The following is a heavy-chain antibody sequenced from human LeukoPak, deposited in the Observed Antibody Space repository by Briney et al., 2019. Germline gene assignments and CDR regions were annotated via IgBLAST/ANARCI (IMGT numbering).Heavy chain of an antibody. CDR3: ARVLSSGWAYYYYYGMDV. V-gene: IGHV1-8*01. J-gene: IGHJ6*02. D-gene: IGHD6-19*01. Sequence: ASVKVSCKASGYTFTSYDINWVRQATGQGLEWMGWMNPNSGNTGYAQKFQGRVIMTRNTSISTAYMELSSLRSEDTAVYYCARVLSSGWAYYYYYGMDVWGQGTTVTVSS. CDR1: GYTFTSYD. CDR2: MNPNSGNT.